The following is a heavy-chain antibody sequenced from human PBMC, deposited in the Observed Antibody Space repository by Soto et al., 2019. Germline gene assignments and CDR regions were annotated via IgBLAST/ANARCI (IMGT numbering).Heavy chain of an antibody. J-gene: IGHJ4*02. V-gene: IGHV1-3*01. Sequence: ASVKVSCKASGYTFTSYAIHWVRQAPGQRLEWMGWINAGNGNTKYSQKFQGRVTITRDTSASTAYMELSSLRSEDTAVYYCAGLQGTVAAFYFDDWGQGTLVTVSS. CDR1: GYTFTSYA. CDR2: INAGNGNT. D-gene: IGHD6-19*01. CDR3: AGLQGTVAAFYFDD.